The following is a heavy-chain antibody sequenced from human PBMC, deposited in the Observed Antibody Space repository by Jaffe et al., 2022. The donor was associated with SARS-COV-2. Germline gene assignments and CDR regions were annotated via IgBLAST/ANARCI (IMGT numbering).Heavy chain of an antibody. J-gene: IGHJ3*02. CDR2: TSNKDNGYST. D-gene: IGHD3-22*01. V-gene: IGHV3-72*01. CDR3: ARRNYYDTSGAYDI. Sequence: EVQLAQSGGGLVPPGGSLRLSCVVSEFTFIHHYMDWVRQAPGKGLEWVGRTSNKDNGYSTEYAASVKGRFAISRDESEHSLYLQMNSLKPEDTAVYYCARRNYYDTSGAYDIWGQGTMVTVSS. CDR1: EFTFIHHY.